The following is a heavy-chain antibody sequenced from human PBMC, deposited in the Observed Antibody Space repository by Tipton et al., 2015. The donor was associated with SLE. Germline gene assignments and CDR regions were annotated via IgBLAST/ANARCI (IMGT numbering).Heavy chain of an antibody. CDR3: AKDGGSWVNYYYGMDV. CDR2: IRVGGDTT. V-gene: IGHV3-23*01. D-gene: IGHD6-13*01. J-gene: IGHJ6*02. Sequence: SLRLSCVASGFTFSNYAMTWVRQAPGKGLEWVSTIRVGGDTTYYEDSVKGRFTISRDNSKNTLYLQMNSLRAEGTAVYYCAKDGGSWVNYYYGMDVWGQGTTVAVSS. CDR1: GFTFSNYA.